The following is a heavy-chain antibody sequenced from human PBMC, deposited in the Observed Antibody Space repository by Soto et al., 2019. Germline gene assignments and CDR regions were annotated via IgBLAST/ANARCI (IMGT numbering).Heavy chain of an antibody. CDR2: INHSGST. CDR1: GGSFSGYY. V-gene: IGHV4-34*01. D-gene: IGHD3-16*01. Sequence: SETLSLTCAVYGGSFSGYYWSWIRQPPGKGLERIGEINHSGSTNYNPSLKSRVTISVDTSKNQFSLKLSSVTAADTAVYYCARGYYAPLGDYWGQGTLVTVSS. J-gene: IGHJ4*02. CDR3: ARGYYAPLGDY.